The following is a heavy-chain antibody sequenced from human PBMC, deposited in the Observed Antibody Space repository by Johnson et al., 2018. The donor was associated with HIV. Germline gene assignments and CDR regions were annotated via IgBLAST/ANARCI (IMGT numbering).Heavy chain of an antibody. CDR2: INNDGSST. CDR3: ATSTASDALDI. D-gene: IGHD1-1*01. V-gene: IGHV3-74*02. Sequence: VQLVESGGGLVQPGGSLRLSCAASGFTFSTYWMHWVRQAPRKGLVWVSRINNDGSSTAYADSVKGRFTISRDNAENTLYLQMNSLRAEDTAVYYCATSTASDALDIWGQGTMVTVSS. CDR1: GFTFSTYW. J-gene: IGHJ3*02.